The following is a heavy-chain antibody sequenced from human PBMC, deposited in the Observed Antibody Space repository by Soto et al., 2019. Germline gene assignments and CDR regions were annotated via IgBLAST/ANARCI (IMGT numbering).Heavy chain of an antibody. CDR2: ISGSGGST. J-gene: IGHJ4*02. CDR3: ASVVWERLNLDFDY. CDR1: GFTFSSYA. Sequence: EVQLLESGGGLVQPGGSLRLSCAASGFTFSSYAMSWVRQAPGKGLEWVSAISGSGGSTYYADSVKGRFTISRDNSKNTLYLHMYSLRAEDTAVYYCASVVWERLNLDFDYWGQGTLVTVSS. D-gene: IGHD1-26*01. V-gene: IGHV3-23*01.